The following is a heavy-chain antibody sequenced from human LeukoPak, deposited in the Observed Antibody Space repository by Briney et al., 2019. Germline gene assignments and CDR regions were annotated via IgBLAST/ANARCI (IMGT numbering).Heavy chain of an antibody. J-gene: IGHJ4*02. CDR1: GGSISSGDYY. D-gene: IGHD6-13*01. V-gene: IGHV4-30-4*08. CDR3: ARDPGPFSSSWTPR. CDR2: IYYSGST. Sequence: PSETLSLTCTVSGGSISSGDYYWSWIRQPPGKGLEWIGYIYYSGSTYYNPSLKSRVTISVDTSKNQFSLKLSSVTAADTAVYYCARDPGPFSSSWTPRWGQGTLVTVSS.